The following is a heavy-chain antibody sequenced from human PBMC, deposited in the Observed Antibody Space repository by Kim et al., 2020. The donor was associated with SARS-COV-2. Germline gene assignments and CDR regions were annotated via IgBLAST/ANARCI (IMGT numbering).Heavy chain of an antibody. V-gene: IGHV3-7*01. Sequence: GGSLRLSCVGSGFAFSTSWMTWVRQVPGKGLEWLANIKEDGRDTYYVDSVKGRFTISRDNAKSSVYLQMNSLRAEDTAVYYCARDPYDSSGYGAFDYWGQGTMVTVAS. CDR1: GFAFSTSW. CDR2: IKEDGRDT. CDR3: ARDPYDSSGYGAFDY. J-gene: IGHJ4*02. D-gene: IGHD3-22*01.